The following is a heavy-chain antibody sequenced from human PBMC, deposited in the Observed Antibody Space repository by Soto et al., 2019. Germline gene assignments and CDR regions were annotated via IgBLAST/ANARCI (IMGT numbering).Heavy chain of an antibody. V-gene: IGHV3-74*01. CDR2: ITSDGKSK. Sequence: LRLSCAASGFNFTNHWMHWVRQAPGKGLVWVSRITSDGKSKAYAESVKGRFAISRDNAKNTVYLQMNGLTVEDTAVYYCARESGDWPLNWFDPWGQGTLVTVSS. CDR3: ARESGDWPLNWFDP. CDR1: GFNFTNHW. J-gene: IGHJ5*02. D-gene: IGHD2-21*02.